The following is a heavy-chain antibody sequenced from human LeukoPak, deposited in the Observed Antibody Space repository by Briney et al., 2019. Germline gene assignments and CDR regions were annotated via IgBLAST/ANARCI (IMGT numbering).Heavy chain of an antibody. CDR2: ISTSGTTI. CDR3: VRDRASSGWYF. CDR1: GFTFSSYA. V-gene: IGHV3-48*03. J-gene: IGHJ4*02. D-gene: IGHD6-19*01. Sequence: PGRSLRLSCAASGFTFSSYAMHWVRQAPGKGPEWVSYISTSGTTIYYADSVKGRFTISRDNAKNSLYLQMNSLRAEDTAVYYCVRDRASSGWYFWGLGTLVTVSS.